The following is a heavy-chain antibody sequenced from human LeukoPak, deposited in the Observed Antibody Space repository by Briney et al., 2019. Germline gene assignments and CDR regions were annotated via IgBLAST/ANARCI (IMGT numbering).Heavy chain of an antibody. CDR3: ARVGGYSYGDTDY. CDR2: IYHSGST. V-gene: IGHV4-38-2*02. D-gene: IGHD5-18*01. Sequence: PSETLSLTCTVSGYSISSGYYWGWIRQPPGKGLEWIGSIYHSGSTYYNPSLRSRVTISVDTSKNQFSLKLSSVTAADTAVYYCARVGGYSYGDTDYWGQGTLVTVSS. CDR1: GYSISSGYY. J-gene: IGHJ4*02.